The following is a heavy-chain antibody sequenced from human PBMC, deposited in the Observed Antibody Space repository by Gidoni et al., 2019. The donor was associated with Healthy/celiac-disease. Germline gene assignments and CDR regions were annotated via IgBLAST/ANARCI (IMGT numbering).Heavy chain of an antibody. Sequence: QVQLVESGGGVVQPGRSLRLSCAASGFPFSSYGMHWVRQAPGKGLEWVSFIWYDGSNKYYADSVKGRFTISRDNSKNTLYLQMNSLRAEDTAVYYCARVTSGDFWSGYYLDYWGQGTLVTVSS. V-gene: IGHV3-33*01. J-gene: IGHJ4*02. CDR3: ARVTSGDFWSGYYLDY. CDR1: GFPFSSYG. CDR2: IWYDGSNK. D-gene: IGHD3-3*01.